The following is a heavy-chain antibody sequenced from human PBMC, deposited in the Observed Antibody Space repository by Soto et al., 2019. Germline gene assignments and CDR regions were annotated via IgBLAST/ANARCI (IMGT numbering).Heavy chain of an antibody. V-gene: IGHV4-59*01. CDR3: VTMVRGVIFDY. J-gene: IGHJ4*02. CDR1: GGSISSYY. D-gene: IGHD3-10*01. CDR2: INYSGST. Sequence: QVQLQESGPGLVKPSETLSLTCTVSGGSISSYYWSWIRQPPGKGLEWIGYINYSGSTNYNPSLKSRVTMSVDTSKNQFSLKLSSVTAADTAVYYCVTMVRGVIFDYWGQGTLVTVSS.